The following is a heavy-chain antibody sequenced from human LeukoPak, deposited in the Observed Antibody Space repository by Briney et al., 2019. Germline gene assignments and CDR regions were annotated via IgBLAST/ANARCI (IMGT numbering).Heavy chain of an antibody. Sequence: SETLSLICTVSGGSISSSSYYWGWIRQPPGKGLEWIGRIYTSGTTNYNPSLKSRVTISVDTSKNQFSLKLSSVTAADTAVYYCARAISPGRKWELPHYFDYWGQGTLVTVSS. J-gene: IGHJ4*02. V-gene: IGHV4-61*05. CDR2: IYTSGTT. CDR3: ARAISPGRKWELPHYFDY. CDR1: GGSISSSSYY. D-gene: IGHD1-26*01.